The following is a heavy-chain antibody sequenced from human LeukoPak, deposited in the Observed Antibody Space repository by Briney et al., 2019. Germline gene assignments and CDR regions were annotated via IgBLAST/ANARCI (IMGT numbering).Heavy chain of an antibody. D-gene: IGHD5-12*01. CDR2: INPNSGGT. J-gene: IGHJ4*02. CDR1: GYTFTGYY. V-gene: IGHV1-2*02. Sequence: GASVKVSCKASGYTFTGYYMHWVRQAPGQGLEWMGWINPNSGGTNYAQNFQGRVTMTRDTSISAAYMELSRLKSDDTAVYYCARGAISGYVYWGQGTLVTVSS. CDR3: ARGAISGYVY.